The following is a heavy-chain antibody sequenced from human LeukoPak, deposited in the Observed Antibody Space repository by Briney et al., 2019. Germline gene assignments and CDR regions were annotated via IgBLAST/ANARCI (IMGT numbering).Heavy chain of an antibody. J-gene: IGHJ3*02. V-gene: IGHV3-23*01. D-gene: IGHD2-15*01. Sequence: GGSLRLSCAASGFTFSSYAMSWVRQAPGKGLEWVSAISGSGGSTYYADSVKGRFTISRDNSKNTLYLQMNSLRAEDTAVYYCAKHRWVLGPKKRSIVVVVAAAFDIWGQGTMVTVSS. CDR3: AKHRWVLGPKKRSIVVVVAAAFDI. CDR2: ISGSGGST. CDR1: GFTFSSYA.